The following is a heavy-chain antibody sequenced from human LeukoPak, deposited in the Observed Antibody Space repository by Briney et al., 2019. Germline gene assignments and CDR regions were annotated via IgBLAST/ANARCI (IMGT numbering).Heavy chain of an antibody. V-gene: IGHV4-39*01. CDR2: IYYSGST. CDR3: ARHPSTQRSDILTGYSVSVPSSFDY. D-gene: IGHD3-9*01. CDR1: GGSISSSSYY. J-gene: IGHJ4*02. Sequence: PSETLSLTCTVSGGSISSSSYYWGWIRQPPGKGLEWIGSIYYSGSTYYNPSLKSRVTISVDTSKNQFSLKLSSVTAADTAVYYCARHPSTQRSDILTGYSVSVPSSFDYWGQGTLVTVSS.